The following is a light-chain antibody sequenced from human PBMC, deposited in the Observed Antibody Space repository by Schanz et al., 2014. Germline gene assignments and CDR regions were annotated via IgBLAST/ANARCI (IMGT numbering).Light chain of an antibody. V-gene: IGLV1-44*01. Sequence: QSVLTQPPSASGTPGQRVTISCSGSSSNIGSTTVNWYQQLPGTAPKLLIYSSNQRPSGVPDRFSGSKFGTSASLAISGLQSEDEADYYCSSYTSSSTWVFGAGTKLTVL. CDR3: SSYTSSSTWV. CDR2: SSN. J-gene: IGLJ3*02. CDR1: SSNIGSTT.